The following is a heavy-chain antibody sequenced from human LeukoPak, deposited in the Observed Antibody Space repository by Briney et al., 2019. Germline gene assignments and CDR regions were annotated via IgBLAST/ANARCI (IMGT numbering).Heavy chain of an antibody. Sequence: PSETLSLTCTVSGGSISSYYWSWIRQPPGKGLEWIGYIYYSGSTNYNPSLKSRVTISVDTSKNQFSLKLSSVTAADTAVYYCTRGSIAYYYMDVWGKGTTVTLSS. D-gene: IGHD3-22*01. CDR1: GGSISSYY. J-gene: IGHJ6*03. V-gene: IGHV4-59*01. CDR2: IYYSGST. CDR3: TRGSIAYYYMDV.